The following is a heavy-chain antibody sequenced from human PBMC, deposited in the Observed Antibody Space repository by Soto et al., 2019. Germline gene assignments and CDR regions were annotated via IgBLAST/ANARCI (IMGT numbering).Heavy chain of an antibody. CDR1: GFTFSSYG. Sequence: GGSLRLSCAASGFTFSSYGMHWVRQAPGKGLEWVALISYDGSNKNYADSVKGRFTISRDNSKNTLYLQMNSLRAEDTAVYYCAKWGAGYSSPDYCGQVTLVTVSS. CDR3: AKWGAGYSSPDY. V-gene: IGHV3-30*18. J-gene: IGHJ4*02. D-gene: IGHD6-13*01. CDR2: ISYDGSNK.